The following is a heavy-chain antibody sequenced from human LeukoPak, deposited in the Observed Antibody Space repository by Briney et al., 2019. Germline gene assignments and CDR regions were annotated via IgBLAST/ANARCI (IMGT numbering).Heavy chain of an antibody. Sequence: GGSLRLSCAASGFTFSSYSMNWVRQAPGKGLEWVAAISTTSGNIYYADSVKGRFTISRDNAKSTLFLQMNSLRAEDTAVYYCARDRGSNNYFDHWGQGTLVTVSS. CDR1: GFTFSSYS. V-gene: IGHV3-21*04. CDR2: ISTTSGNI. J-gene: IGHJ4*02. CDR3: ARDRGSNNYFDH. D-gene: IGHD2-2*01.